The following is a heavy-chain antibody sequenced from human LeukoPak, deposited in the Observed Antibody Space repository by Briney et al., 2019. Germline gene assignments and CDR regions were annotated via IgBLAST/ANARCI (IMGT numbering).Heavy chain of an antibody. J-gene: IGHJ4*02. CDR1: GGSISSSSYY. V-gene: IGHV4-61*02. Sequence: SETLSLTCTVSGGSISSSSYYWSWIRQPAGKGLEWIGRIYTSGSTNYNPSLKSRVTMSVDTSKNQFSLKLSSVTAADTAVYYCATYQRHNWNYWGQGTLVTVSS. D-gene: IGHD1-20*01. CDR3: ATYQRHNWNY. CDR2: IYTSGST.